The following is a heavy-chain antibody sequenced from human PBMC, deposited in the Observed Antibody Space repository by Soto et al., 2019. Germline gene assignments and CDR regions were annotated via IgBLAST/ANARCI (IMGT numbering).Heavy chain of an antibody. CDR2: MNREETTT. CDR1: GFSFSRFW. J-gene: IGHJ4*02. CDR3: TRGGFEPFDY. Sequence: EVQLVESGGGLFQPGGSLRLSCAASGFSFSRFWMHWVRQAPGKGLVWVSRMNREETTTNYADSVRGRFTISRDNARNNLYLQMNSLRAEDTAVYYCTRGGFEPFDYFGQGTLVTVSS. V-gene: IGHV3-74*01.